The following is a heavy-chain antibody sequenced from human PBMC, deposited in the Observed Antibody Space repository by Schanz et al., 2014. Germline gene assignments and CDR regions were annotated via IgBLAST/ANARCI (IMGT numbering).Heavy chain of an antibody. J-gene: IGHJ4*02. D-gene: IGHD1-26*01. Sequence: QVQLVQSGAEVKKPGASVKVSCKASGYNLIRYGISWVRQAPGQGLEWMGWIGAFNGNPNYALKFQGRVTMTTDPSMSTAYMELRSLTSDDSAVYYCARDRDQWDGNYLDYWGQGTLVTVSS. CDR1: GYNLIRYG. V-gene: IGHV1-18*01. CDR3: ARDRDQWDGNYLDY. CDR2: IGAFNGNP.